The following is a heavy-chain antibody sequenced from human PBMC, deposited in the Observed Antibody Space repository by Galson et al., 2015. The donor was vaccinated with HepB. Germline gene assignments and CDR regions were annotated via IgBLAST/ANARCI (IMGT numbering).Heavy chain of an antibody. J-gene: IGHJ6*02. D-gene: IGHD2-2*01. CDR1: GGSIRNNNDY. CDR3: SGDWTRRVIVVVERYGMDV. Sequence: LSLTCTVSGGSIRNNNDYWGWIRQPPGKGLEWIGNIHHSGSTYYNPSLKSRVTISMDTSKTQFSLNLSSVTAADTAVYYCSGDWTRRVIVVVERYGMDVWGQGTTVTVS. V-gene: IGHV4-39*07. CDR2: IHHSGST.